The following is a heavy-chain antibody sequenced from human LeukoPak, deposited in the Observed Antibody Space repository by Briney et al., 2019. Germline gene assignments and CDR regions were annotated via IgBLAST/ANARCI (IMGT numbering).Heavy chain of an antibody. J-gene: IGHJ4*02. CDR1: GYTFTGYY. CDR3: AREPPDGGNSYYY. V-gene: IGHV1-2*02. CDR2: INPNSGGT. Sequence: ASVKVSCKASGYTFTGYYLHWVRQAPGQGLEWMGWINPNSGGTNYAQKFQGRVTMTRDTSISTAYMELSRLRSDDTAVYHCAREPPDGGNSYYYWGQGTLVTVSS. D-gene: IGHD4-23*01.